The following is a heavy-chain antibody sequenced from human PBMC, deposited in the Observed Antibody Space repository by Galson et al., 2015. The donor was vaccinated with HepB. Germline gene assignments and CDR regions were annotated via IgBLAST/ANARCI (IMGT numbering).Heavy chain of an antibody. D-gene: IGHD3-10*01. V-gene: IGHV5-51*01. Sequence: QSGAEVKKPGESLKISCKGSGYSFTSYWIGWVRQMPGKGLEWMGIIYPGDSDTRYSPSFQGQVTISADKSISTAYLQWSSLKASDTAMYYCARHIFTDYYGSGSYGYYYGMDVWGQGTTVTVSS. CDR2: IYPGDSDT. CDR1: GYSFTSYW. J-gene: IGHJ6*02. CDR3: ARHIFTDYYGSGSYGYYYGMDV.